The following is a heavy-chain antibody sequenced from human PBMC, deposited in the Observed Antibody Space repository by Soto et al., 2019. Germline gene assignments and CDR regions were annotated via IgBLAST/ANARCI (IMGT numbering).Heavy chain of an antibody. V-gene: IGHV4-34*01. J-gene: IGHJ5*02. Sequence: QVQLQQWGAGLLKPSETLSLTCAVYGGSFSGYYWSWIRQPPGKGLEWIGEINHSGSTNYNPSLKSRVTISVDTSKNQFSLKLSSVTAADTAVYYCARGAVARRGWFDPWGQGTLVTVSS. CDR2: INHSGST. CDR1: GGSFSGYY. CDR3: ARGAVARRGWFDP.